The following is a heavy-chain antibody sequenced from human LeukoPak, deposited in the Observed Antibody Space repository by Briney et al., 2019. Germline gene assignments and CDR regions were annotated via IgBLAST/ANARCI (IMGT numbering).Heavy chain of an antibody. J-gene: IGHJ4*02. V-gene: IGHV1-2*02. D-gene: IGHD4-11*01. CDR1: GYTFTGYY. CDR2: INPNIGGT. Sequence: GASVKVSCKASGYTFTGYYMHWVRQAPGQGLEWMGWINPNIGGTKYAQNFQGRVTMARETSISTTYMDLTSLTSDDTAVYYCARVTPYTDYFDYWGQGTLVTVSS. CDR3: ARVTPYTDYFDY.